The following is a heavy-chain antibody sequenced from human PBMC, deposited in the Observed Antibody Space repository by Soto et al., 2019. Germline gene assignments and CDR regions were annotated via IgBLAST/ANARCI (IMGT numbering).Heavy chain of an antibody. D-gene: IGHD6-6*01. CDR3: ASQDYSSSTDASFLVNGYFDL. CDR1: GGSISSSKW. V-gene: IGHV4-4*02. Sequence: QMQLQESGPGLVKPSGTLSLTCGVSGGSISSSKWWTWVRQPPGKGPEWIGEIYHSGSTNYNPSLTSRVTISLDKSKNQVYLTLTSVTAADTAVYYCASQDYSSSTDASFLVNGYFDLWGRGILVTVSS. CDR2: IYHSGST. J-gene: IGHJ2*01.